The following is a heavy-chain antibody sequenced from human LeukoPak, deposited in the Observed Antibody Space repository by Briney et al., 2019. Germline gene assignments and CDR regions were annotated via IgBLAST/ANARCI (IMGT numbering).Heavy chain of an antibody. Sequence: GESLKISCQVSGFIFTNYWIGWVRQMPGKGLESMGLIYPADSDTTYSPSFQGQVTISADRSISTVYLQWSSLKASDTAMYYCARQSRDGSKNRGYYFDYWGQGTLATVSS. CDR1: GFIFTNYW. J-gene: IGHJ4*02. CDR2: IYPADSDT. D-gene: IGHD3-10*01. CDR3: ARQSRDGSKNRGYYFDY. V-gene: IGHV5-51*01.